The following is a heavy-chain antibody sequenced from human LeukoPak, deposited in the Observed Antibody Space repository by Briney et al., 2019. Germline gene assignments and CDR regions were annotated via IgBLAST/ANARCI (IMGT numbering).Heavy chain of an antibody. V-gene: IGHV4-39*07. Sequence: SETLSLTCTVSGGSISSSSYYWGWIRQPPGKGLEWIGSIYYSGSTYYNPSLKSRVTISVDTSKNQFSLKLSSVTAADTAVYYCARDTPDLAVGDYWGQGSLVTVSS. J-gene: IGHJ4*02. D-gene: IGHD6-19*01. CDR1: GGSISSSSYY. CDR3: ARDTPDLAVGDY. CDR2: IYYSGST.